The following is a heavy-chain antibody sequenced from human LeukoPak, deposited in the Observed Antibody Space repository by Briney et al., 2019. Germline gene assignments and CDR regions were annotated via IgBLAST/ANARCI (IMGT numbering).Heavy chain of an antibody. Sequence: GGSLRLSCAASGFTFSSYEMNWVRQAPGKGLEWVSYISSSGSTIYYADSVKGRFIISRDNAKNSLYLQMNSLRAEDTAVYYCARDSPSDTAMVNYDSSGYYPAYFDYWGQGTLVTVSS. CDR3: ARDSPSDTAMVNYDSSGYYPAYFDY. CDR2: ISSSGSTI. CDR1: GFTFSSYE. D-gene: IGHD3-22*01. J-gene: IGHJ4*02. V-gene: IGHV3-48*03.